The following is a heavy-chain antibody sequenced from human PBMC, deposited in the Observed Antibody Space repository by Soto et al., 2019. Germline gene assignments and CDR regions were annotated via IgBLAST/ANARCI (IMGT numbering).Heavy chain of an antibody. CDR2: IYRSGST. V-gene: IGHV4-4*02. CDR1: SGSISNDNW. CDR3: ATNSYYSLGV. Sequence: QVQLQESGPGLVKPSGTLSLTCAVSSGSISNDNWWNWVRQPPGKGLEWIGEIYRSGSTNYNPSLIGRVTISLDKSTNQFSLQLSSVTAADTAVYYCATNSYYSLGVWGQGTTVTVSS. J-gene: IGHJ6*02.